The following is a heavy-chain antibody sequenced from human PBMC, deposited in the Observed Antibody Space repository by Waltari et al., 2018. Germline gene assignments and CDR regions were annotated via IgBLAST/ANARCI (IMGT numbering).Heavy chain of an antibody. D-gene: IGHD6-6*01. J-gene: IGHJ3*02. Sequence: QVQLQESGPGLVKPSETLSLTCTVSGGSISSYYWSWIRQPPGKGLEWIGYIYYSGSTNYNPSLKSRVTISVDTSKNQFSLKLSSVTAADTAVYYCAREGQLVRAFDIWGQGTMVTVSS. CDR2: IYYSGST. CDR1: GGSISSYY. CDR3: AREGQLVRAFDI. V-gene: IGHV4-59*01.